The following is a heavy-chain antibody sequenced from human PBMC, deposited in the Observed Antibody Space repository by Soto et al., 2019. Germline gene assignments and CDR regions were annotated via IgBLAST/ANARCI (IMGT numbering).Heavy chain of an antibody. V-gene: IGHV3-73*02. D-gene: IGHD3-10*01. CDR3: ARGQQAAIGDYYYHGLDV. CDR2: IRSRANNYAT. CDR1: ELNFSGSA. J-gene: IGHJ6*02. Sequence: EVRLVESGGGSVQPGGSLKLSCAASELNFSGSAIHWVRQAPGKGLEWVSRIRSRANNYATSSGESVRGRFTFFRDDSKNMAYLQMNTLKTEDTAIYYCARGQQAAIGDYYYHGLDVWGQGTSVTVSS.